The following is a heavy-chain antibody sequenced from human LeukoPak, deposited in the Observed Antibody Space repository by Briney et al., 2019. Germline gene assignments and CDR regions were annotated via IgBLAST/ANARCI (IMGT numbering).Heavy chain of an antibody. CDR2: ISGSGGST. Sequence: PGGSLRLSCAASGFTFSSYAMSWVRQAPGKGLEWVSAISGSGGSTYYADSVKGLFTISRDNSKNTLYLQMNSLRAEDTAVYYCAKQITMIVVVLTLNDYWGQGTLVTVSS. D-gene: IGHD3-22*01. CDR1: GFTFSSYA. CDR3: AKQITMIVVVLTLNDY. V-gene: IGHV3-23*01. J-gene: IGHJ4*02.